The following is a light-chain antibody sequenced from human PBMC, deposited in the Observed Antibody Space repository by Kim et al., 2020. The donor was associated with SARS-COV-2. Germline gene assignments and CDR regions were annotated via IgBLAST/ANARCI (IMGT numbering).Light chain of an antibody. Sequence: QSALTQPPSASGSPGQSVTISCTGTTSDVGGYNFVSWYQQHPGKAPKLMIYDVSNRPSGVPDRFSGSKSGNTASLTVSGLQAEDEADYYCSSYAAISNIVFGTGTKVTVL. J-gene: IGLJ1*01. V-gene: IGLV2-8*01. CDR3: SSYAAISNIV. CDR1: TSDVGGYNF. CDR2: DVS.